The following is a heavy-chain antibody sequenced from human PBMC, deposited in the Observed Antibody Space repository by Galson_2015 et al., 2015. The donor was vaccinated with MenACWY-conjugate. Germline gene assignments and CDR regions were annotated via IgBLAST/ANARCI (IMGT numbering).Heavy chain of an antibody. Sequence: SLRLSCAASAFSVRDNYMSWVRQAPGKGLEWVSYSSTSGRYTDYADSVKGRFTVSRDNAKNSIFLQMNSLRAEDTAVYYCVRECFAGGGRTLDVWGQGTTVIVSS. D-gene: IGHD3-16*01. CDR1: AFSVRDNY. CDR3: VRECFAGGGRTLDV. CDR2: SSTSGRYT. V-gene: IGHV3-11*05. J-gene: IGHJ6*02.